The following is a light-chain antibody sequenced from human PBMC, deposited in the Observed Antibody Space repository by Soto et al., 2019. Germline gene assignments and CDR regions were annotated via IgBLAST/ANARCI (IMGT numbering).Light chain of an antibody. CDR1: HDIREH. CDR2: DAS. J-gene: IGKJ4*01. CDR3: QRHETYPLT. V-gene: IGKV1-17*01. Sequence: IQMTQSPSSLSASVWDRVTLTCLASHDIREHLNWYEQTQGKPPKVXIYDASSLQSGVQSRFSGSGVGTEFTLTISSLQPEDFATDYCQRHETYPLTFGGGTKVDIK.